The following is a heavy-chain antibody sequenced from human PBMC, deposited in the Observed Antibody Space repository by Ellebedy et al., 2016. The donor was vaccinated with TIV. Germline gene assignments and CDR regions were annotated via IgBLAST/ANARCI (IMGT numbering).Heavy chain of an antibody. J-gene: IGHJ4*02. CDR3: ARRGIAVAGTTFNYYFDY. D-gene: IGHD6-19*01. CDR1: GGSISSSSYY. CDR2: IYYSGSA. Sequence: MPSETLSLTCTVSGGSISSSSYYWGWIRQPPGKGLEWIGYIYYSGSANYNPSLKSRVTISVDTSKNQFSLKLSSVTAADTAVYYCARRGIAVAGTTFNYYFDYWGQGTLVTVSS. V-gene: IGHV4-61*05.